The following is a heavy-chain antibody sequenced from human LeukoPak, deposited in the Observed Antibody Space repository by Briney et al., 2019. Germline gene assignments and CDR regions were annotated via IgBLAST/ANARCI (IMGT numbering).Heavy chain of an antibody. V-gene: IGHV3-74*01. CDR1: GFTFSSYW. Sequence: GGSLRLSCAASGFTFSSYWMHWVRQAPGKGLVWASHINNDASRTDYADSVKGRFTISRDNAKNTLYLQMNSLRAEDTAVYYCTYYESARGHWGQGTLVTVSS. D-gene: IGHD3-10*01. CDR2: INNDASRT. J-gene: IGHJ4*02. CDR3: TYYESARGH.